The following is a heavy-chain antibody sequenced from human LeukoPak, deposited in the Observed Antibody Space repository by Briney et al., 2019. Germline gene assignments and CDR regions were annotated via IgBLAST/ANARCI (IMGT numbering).Heavy chain of an antibody. CDR1: GGSISSSRYY. Sequence: SETLSLTCSVSGGSISSSRYYWSWIRQHPGKGLEWIGYIYYSGSTYYSPSLKSRVTISVDTSRNQFSLKLSSVTAADTAVYYCARENYYDSSGYDFDAFDIWGQGTMVTVSS. D-gene: IGHD3-22*01. CDR2: IYYSGST. J-gene: IGHJ3*02. V-gene: IGHV4-31*03. CDR3: ARENYYDSSGYDFDAFDI.